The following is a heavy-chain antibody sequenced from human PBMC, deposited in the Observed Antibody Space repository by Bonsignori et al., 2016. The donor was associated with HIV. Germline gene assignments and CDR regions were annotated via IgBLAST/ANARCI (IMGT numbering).Heavy chain of an antibody. D-gene: IGHD1-26*01. Sequence: VRQAPGKGLEWVSVISGSGSSTVYADSLKGRFTISRDNSRNTLYLQLNSLRAEDTAVYYCAKDTLSWVSGSYPDAFDIWGQGTMVTVSS. V-gene: IGHV3-23*01. CDR2: ISGSGSST. CDR3: AKDTLSWVSGSYPDAFDI. J-gene: IGHJ3*02.